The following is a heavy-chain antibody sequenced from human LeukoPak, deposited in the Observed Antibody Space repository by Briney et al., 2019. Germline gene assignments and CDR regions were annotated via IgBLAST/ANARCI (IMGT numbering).Heavy chain of an antibody. J-gene: IGHJ4*02. Sequence: SGTLSLTCSVSGGSISSYYWRWIRQPPGRGLEWFGYIYYSGSTNYNPSLKCRVTIRVHTSKHHFSQKQSCETAADTGVFFCERTPFSKVTTPDTLDYWGQGTLVTVSS. CDR1: GGSISSYY. V-gene: IGHV4-59*08. CDR2: IYYSGST. D-gene: IGHD4-11*01. CDR3: ERTPFSKVTTPDTLDY.